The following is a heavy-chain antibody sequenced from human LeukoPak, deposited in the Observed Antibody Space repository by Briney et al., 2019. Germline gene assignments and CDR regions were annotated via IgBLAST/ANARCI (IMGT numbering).Heavy chain of an antibody. V-gene: IGHV4-59*08. D-gene: IGHD2-21*02. CDR3: ARFTYCGTDCHYFNY. CDR2: IYRTGST. Sequence: SETLSLTCTVSGGSISDNYWSWIRQPPGKGLEWLGYIYRTGSTNYNPSLKSRVTISVDTSKNQFSLKLSSVTAADTAVYYCARFTYCGTDCHYFNYWGRGPRVTVS. CDR1: GGSISDNY. J-gene: IGHJ4*02.